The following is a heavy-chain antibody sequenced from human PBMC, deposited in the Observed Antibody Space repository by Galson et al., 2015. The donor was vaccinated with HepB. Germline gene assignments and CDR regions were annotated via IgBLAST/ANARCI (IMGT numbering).Heavy chain of an antibody. CDR1: GGSFSGYY. CDR3: ARDYAGNLRFLEWLSTLNRPGQPAYYFDY. D-gene: IGHD3-3*01. Sequence: SETLSLTCAVYGGSFSGYYWSWIRRPPGKGLEWIGEINHSGSTNYNPSLKSRVTISVDTSKNQFSLKLSSVTAADTAVYYCARDYAGNLRFLEWLSTLNRPGQPAYYFDYWGQGTLVTVSS. J-gene: IGHJ4*02. CDR2: INHSGST. V-gene: IGHV4-34*01.